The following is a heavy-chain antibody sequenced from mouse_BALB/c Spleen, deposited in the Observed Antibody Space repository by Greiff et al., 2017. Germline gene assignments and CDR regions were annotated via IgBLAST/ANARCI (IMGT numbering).Heavy chain of an antibody. V-gene: IGHV14-3*02. D-gene: IGHD3-2*01. Sequence: EVKLQESGAELVKPGASVKLSCTASGFNIKDTYMHWVKQRPEQGLEWIGRIDPANGNTKYDPKFQGKATITADTSSNTAYLQLSSLTSEDTAVYYCAREKTARVPDYWGQGTTLTVSS. CDR1: GFNIKDTY. J-gene: IGHJ2*01. CDR3: AREKTARVPDY. CDR2: IDPANGNT.